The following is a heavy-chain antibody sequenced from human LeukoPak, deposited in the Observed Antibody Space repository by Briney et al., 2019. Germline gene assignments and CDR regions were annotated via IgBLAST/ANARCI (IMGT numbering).Heavy chain of an antibody. V-gene: IGHV4-59*08. Sequence: SGTLSLTCTVSGGSISSYYWSWIRQPPGKGLEWIGYIYYSGSTNYNPSLKSRVTISVDTSKNQFSLKLSSVTAADTAVYYCARHPFFYDSSGYYRAGWYFDLWGRGTLVTVSS. D-gene: IGHD3-22*01. CDR3: ARHPFFYDSSGYYRAGWYFDL. CDR2: IYYSGST. J-gene: IGHJ2*01. CDR1: GGSISSYY.